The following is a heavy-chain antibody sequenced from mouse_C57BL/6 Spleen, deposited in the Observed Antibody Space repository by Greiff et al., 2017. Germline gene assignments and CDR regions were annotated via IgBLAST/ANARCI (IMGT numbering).Heavy chain of an antibody. J-gene: IGHJ3*01. CDR3: TRDSLLLFAY. Sequence: VQLQQSGAELVRPGASVTLSCKASGYTFTDYEMHWVKQTPVHGLEWIGAIDPETGGTAYNQKFKGKAILTADKSSSTAYMELRSLTSEDSAVYYCTRDSLLLFAYWGRGTLVTVSA. V-gene: IGHV1-15*01. D-gene: IGHD2-1*01. CDR2: IDPETGGT. CDR1: GYTFTDYE.